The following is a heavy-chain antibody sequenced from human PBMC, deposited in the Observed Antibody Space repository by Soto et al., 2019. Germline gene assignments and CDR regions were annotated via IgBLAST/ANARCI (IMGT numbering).Heavy chain of an antibody. CDR1: RYTFTDYY. Sequence: QVQLVQSGAEVKKPGASVKVSCKASRYTFTDYYMHWVRQAPGQGLEWMGWINPNSGGTTYAQKFQGRVTMTRDTSISTAYMELSRLRSDDTAVYYCARVGYYDSSGPDHWGQGTLVTVSS. CDR3: ARVGYYDSSGPDH. CDR2: INPNSGGT. D-gene: IGHD3-22*01. J-gene: IGHJ5*02. V-gene: IGHV1-2*02.